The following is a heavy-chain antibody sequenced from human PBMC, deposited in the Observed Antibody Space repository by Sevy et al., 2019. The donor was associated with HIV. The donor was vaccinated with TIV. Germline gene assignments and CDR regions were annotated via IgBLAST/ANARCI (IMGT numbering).Heavy chain of an antibody. CDR2: IIPIFGTA. CDR1: GGTFSSYA. J-gene: IGHJ6*02. D-gene: IGHD3-9*01. V-gene: IGHV1-69*13. CDR3: AWSFNWYYDILTGYRPGRYGMDV. Sequence: ASVKVSCKASGGTFSSYAISWVRQAPGQGLEWMGGIIPIFGTANYAQTFQGRVTITADESTSTAYMELSSLRSEDTAVYYCAWSFNWYYDILTGYRPGRYGMDVWGQGTTVTVS.